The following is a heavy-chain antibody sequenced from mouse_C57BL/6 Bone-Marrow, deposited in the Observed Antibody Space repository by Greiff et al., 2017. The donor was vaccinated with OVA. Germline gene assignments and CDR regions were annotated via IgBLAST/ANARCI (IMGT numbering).Heavy chain of an antibody. J-gene: IGHJ4*01. V-gene: IGHV1-81*01. CDR3: ARSFITTVVATPYAMDY. Sequence: VQLQQSGAELARPGASVKLSCKASGYTFTSYGISWVKQRTGQGLEWIGEIYPRSGNTYYNAKFKGKATLTADKPSSTAYMELRSLTSEDAAVYFCARSFITTVVATPYAMDYWGQGTSVTVSS. D-gene: IGHD1-1*01. CDR2: IYPRSGNT. CDR1: GYTFTSYG.